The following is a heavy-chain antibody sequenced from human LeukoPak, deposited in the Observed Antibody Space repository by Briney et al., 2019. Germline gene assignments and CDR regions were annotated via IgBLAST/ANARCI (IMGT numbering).Heavy chain of an antibody. CDR1: GFTFSSYW. CDR2: IKQDGSEK. J-gene: IGHJ4*02. D-gene: IGHD3-9*01. CDR3: ARDLKGRITIFGY. Sequence: GGSLRLSCAASGFTFSSYWMSWVRQAPGKGLEWVANIKQDGSEKYYVDSVKGRFTISRDNAKNSLYLQMNSLRAEDTAVYYCARDLKGRITIFGYWGQGTLVTVSS. V-gene: IGHV3-7*01.